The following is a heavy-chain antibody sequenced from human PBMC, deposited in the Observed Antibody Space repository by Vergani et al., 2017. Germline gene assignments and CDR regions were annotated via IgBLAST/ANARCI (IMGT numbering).Heavy chain of an antibody. Sequence: QVQLQESGPGLVKPSETLSLTCTVSGGSISSYYWSWIRQPPGKGLEWIGYIYYSGSTNYNPSLKSRVTISVDTSKNQFSLKLSSVTAADTAVYYFARVDSQAFGYYYYGMDVWGQGTTVTVSS. V-gene: IGHV4-59*12. CDR2: IYYSGST. J-gene: IGHJ6*02. D-gene: IGHD2-2*03. CDR3: ARVDSQAFGYYYYGMDV. CDR1: GGSISSYY.